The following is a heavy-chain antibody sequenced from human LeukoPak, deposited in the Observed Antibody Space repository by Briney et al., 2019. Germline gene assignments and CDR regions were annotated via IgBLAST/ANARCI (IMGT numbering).Heavy chain of an antibody. CDR1: GFAFSSYA. Sequence: GGSLRLSCAASGFAFSSYAMHWVRQAPGKGLEWVALISNDGNNKYHADSVKGRFTISRDNSKKPLYLQMNSLRAEDTALYYCARDPVSIGSRMNSDYWGQGTLVTVSS. CDR3: ARDPVSIGSRMNSDY. D-gene: IGHD1-7*01. J-gene: IGHJ4*02. V-gene: IGHV3-30-3*01. CDR2: ISNDGNNK.